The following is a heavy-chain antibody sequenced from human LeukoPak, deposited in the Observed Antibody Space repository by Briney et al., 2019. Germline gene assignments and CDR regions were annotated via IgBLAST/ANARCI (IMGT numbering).Heavy chain of an antibody. J-gene: IGHJ6*02. V-gene: IGHV1-46*01. CDR3: ARDDWNYKFTIHSYYYGMDV. CDR2: INPSGGST. Sequence: ASVKVSCKASGYTFTSYYMHWVRQAPGQGLEWMGIINPSGGSTSYAQKFQGRVTMTRDTSMSTVYMELSSLRSGDTAVYYCARDDWNYKFTIHSYYYGMDVWGQGTTVTVSS. CDR1: GYTFTSYY. D-gene: IGHD1-7*01.